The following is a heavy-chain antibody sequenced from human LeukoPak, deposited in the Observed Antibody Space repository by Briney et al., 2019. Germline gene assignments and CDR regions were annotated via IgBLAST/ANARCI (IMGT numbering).Heavy chain of an antibody. J-gene: IGHJ4*02. CDR3: ATYSSSWYGFDY. V-gene: IGHV4-59*08. Sequence: SETLSLTCTVSGGSISSYYWSWLRQPPGKGLEWIGYIYYSGSTNYNPSLKSRVTMSVDTSKNQFSLKLNSVTAADTAVYYCATYSSSWYGFDYWGQGTLVTVSS. CDR1: GGSISSYY. D-gene: IGHD6-13*01. CDR2: IYYSGST.